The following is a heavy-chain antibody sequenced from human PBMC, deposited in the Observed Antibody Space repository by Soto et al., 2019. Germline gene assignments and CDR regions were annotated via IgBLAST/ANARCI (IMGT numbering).Heavy chain of an antibody. CDR3: ARDGPRPFLAAAGTVYSSGPFN. D-gene: IGHD6-13*01. J-gene: IGHJ4*02. Sequence: GGSLRLSCAASGFTFSSYGMHWVRQAPGKGLEWVAVIWYDGSNKYYADSVKGRFTISRDNSKNTLYLQMNSLRAEDTAVYYCARDGPRPFLAAAGTVYSSGPFNWGQGTLVTVSS. CDR2: IWYDGSNK. CDR1: GFTFSSYG. V-gene: IGHV3-33*01.